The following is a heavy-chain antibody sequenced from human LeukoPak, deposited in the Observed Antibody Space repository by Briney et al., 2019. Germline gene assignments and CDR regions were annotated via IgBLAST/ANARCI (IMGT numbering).Heavy chain of an antibody. V-gene: IGHV3-74*01. CDR3: ARETRLNIVVVPAAKGFDY. CDR2: INSDGNTT. CDR1: GFTFSSYW. J-gene: IGHJ4*02. Sequence: SGGSLRLSCAASGFTFSSYWMHWVRQAPGKGLVWVSRINSDGNTTTYADSVKGRFTISRDNAKNTLSLQMNSLRVEDTAVYYCARETRLNIVVVPAAKGFDYWGQGTLVTVSS. D-gene: IGHD2-2*01.